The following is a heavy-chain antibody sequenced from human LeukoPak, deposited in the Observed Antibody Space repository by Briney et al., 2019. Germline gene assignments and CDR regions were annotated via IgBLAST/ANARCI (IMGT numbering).Heavy chain of an antibody. D-gene: IGHD6-19*01. CDR3: ARGYSSLDP. V-gene: IGHV3-23*01. Sequence: GGSLRLSCAASGFTFSSYAMSWVRQAPEKGLEWVSGSSSTGGSTYYADSVKGRFTISRDNSKNTLYLHMNSLTAEDTAVYYCARGYSSLDPWGQGTLVTVSS. CDR2: SSSTGGST. CDR1: GFTFSSYA. J-gene: IGHJ5*02.